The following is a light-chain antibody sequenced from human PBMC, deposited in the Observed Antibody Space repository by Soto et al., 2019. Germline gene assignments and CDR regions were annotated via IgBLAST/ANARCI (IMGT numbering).Light chain of an antibody. CDR2: DAS. J-gene: IGKJ2*01. CDR1: QTISSW. Sequence: DIQMTQSPSTLSASVGDRVTITCRASQTISSWLAWHQQKSGRAPKLLIYDASSLEGGVPSRFSGSGSGTEFTLTISSLQADDFATYYCQQYSAYPYTCGQGTKVDIK. V-gene: IGKV1-5*01. CDR3: QQYSAYPYT.